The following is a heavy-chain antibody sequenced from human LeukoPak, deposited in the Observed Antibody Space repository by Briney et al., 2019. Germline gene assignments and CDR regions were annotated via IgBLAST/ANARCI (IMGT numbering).Heavy chain of an antibody. CDR3: AKDTRWYSGYPGSFDF. CDR2: ISGSGGST. V-gene: IGHV3-23*01. Sequence: SGGSLRLSCAASGFTFSSYAMSWVRQAPGKGLEWVSAISGSGGSTYYADSVKGRFTISRDNSKNTLYLQMNSLRAEDTAVYYCAKDTRWYSGYPGSFDFWGQGTMVTVSS. D-gene: IGHD5-12*01. CDR1: GFTFSSYA. J-gene: IGHJ4*02.